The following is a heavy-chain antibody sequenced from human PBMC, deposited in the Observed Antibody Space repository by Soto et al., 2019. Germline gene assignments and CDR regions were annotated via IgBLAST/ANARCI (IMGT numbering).Heavy chain of an antibody. CDR2: ISDRGSA. V-gene: IGHV4-4*02. D-gene: IGHD3-16*01. Sequence: QVQLQESGPRLVRPSGALSLTCSVSGASFTSGHWGTWVRQSPGKGLEGIGGISDRGSAYSNPSLKSRVGLSVDKSQNQFSLRLTSVTAADTAIYYCTRSTHAMNGGSHYMALDDDLVTGMDVWGPGTTVTVSS. CDR1: GASFTSGHW. J-gene: IGHJ6*02. CDR3: TRSTHAMNGGSHYMALDDDLVTGMDV.